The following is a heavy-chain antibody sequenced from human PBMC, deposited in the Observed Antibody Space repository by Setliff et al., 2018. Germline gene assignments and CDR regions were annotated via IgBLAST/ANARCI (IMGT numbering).Heavy chain of an antibody. D-gene: IGHD3-10*01. CDR1: GFTFSSFW. V-gene: IGHV3-7*01. CDR2: INQAGSAK. CDR3: ARDGVFYAMDF. J-gene: IGHJ6*02. Sequence: PGGSLRLSCAASGFTFSSFWMSWVRQAPGKGLEWVANINQAGSAKYYVDSVKGRFTISRDNAKNSLHLQMNSLRAEDSAVYYCARDGVFYAMDFWGQGTTVTVSS.